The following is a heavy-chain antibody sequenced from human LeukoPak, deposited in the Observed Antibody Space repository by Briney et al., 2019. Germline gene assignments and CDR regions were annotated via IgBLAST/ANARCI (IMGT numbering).Heavy chain of an antibody. CDR2: IYHSGST. CDR3: VRNSSGWFFDY. CDR1: GDSISSGYY. J-gene: IGHJ4*02. Sequence: SETLPLTCDVSGDSISSGYYWGWIRQSPGKGLEWIGSIYHSGSTTYNPSLKSRVTISADTSKNQFSLKVRSVTAADTAVYYCVRNSSGWFFDYWGQGTLVTVSS. V-gene: IGHV4-38-2*01. D-gene: IGHD6-19*01.